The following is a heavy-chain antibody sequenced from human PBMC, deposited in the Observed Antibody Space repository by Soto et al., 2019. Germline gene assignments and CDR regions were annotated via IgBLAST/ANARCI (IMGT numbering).Heavy chain of an antibody. Sequence: QLQLQESGPGLVKPSETLSLTCTVSGGSISSSSYYWGWIRQPPGKGLEWIGSIYYSGSTYYNPSLKSRVTISVDTSKNQFSLKLSSVTAADTAVYYCARHPYSSSWLRFDYWGQGTLVTVSS. CDR2: IYYSGST. D-gene: IGHD6-13*01. J-gene: IGHJ4*02. V-gene: IGHV4-39*01. CDR3: ARHPYSSSWLRFDY. CDR1: GGSISSSSYY.